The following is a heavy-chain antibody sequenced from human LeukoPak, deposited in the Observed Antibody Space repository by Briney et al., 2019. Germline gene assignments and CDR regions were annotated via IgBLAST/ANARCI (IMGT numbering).Heavy chain of an antibody. CDR1: GYTFTGYY. J-gene: IGHJ6*03. CDR3: AREDIAAATYYYYYYMDV. D-gene: IGHD6-13*01. V-gene: IGHV1-2*02. Sequence: ASVKVSCKASGYTFTGYYMHWVRQAPGQGLEWMGWINPNSGGTNYAQKFQGRVTMTRDTSISTAYMELSRLRSDDTAVYYCAREDIAAATYYYYYYMDVWGKGTTVTVSS. CDR2: INPNSGGT.